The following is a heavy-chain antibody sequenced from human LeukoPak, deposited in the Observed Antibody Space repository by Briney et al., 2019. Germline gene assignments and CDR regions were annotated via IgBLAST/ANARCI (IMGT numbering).Heavy chain of an antibody. J-gene: IGHJ4*02. CDR1: GYIFIDYY. D-gene: IGHD1-1*01. CDR3: TRDHSWNEYDY. CDR2: IFPYNGDT. V-gene: IGHV1-2*02. Sequence: WASVKVSCKTSGYIFIDYYLHWVRQAPGQGLEWLGWIFPYNGDTNYAEKFQGRVTMTSDTSSKTVYMEMRSLRSDDTAVYYCTRDHSWNEYDYWGLGTLVTVSS.